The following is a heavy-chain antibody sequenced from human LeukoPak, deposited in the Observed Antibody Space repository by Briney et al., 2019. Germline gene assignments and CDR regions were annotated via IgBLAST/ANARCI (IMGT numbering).Heavy chain of an antibody. CDR1: TFTFSTYN. Sequence: PGGSLRLSCAASTFTFSTYNMNWVRQAPGKGLEWVSSITSSSTYTFYADSVKGRFTISRDNAKNSLYLQMNSLRAEDTALYYCARAFDDTNYYYYYMDVWGKGTTVTVSS. CDR2: ITSSSTYT. D-gene: IGHD3-16*01. CDR3: ARAFDDTNYYYYYMDV. J-gene: IGHJ6*03. V-gene: IGHV3-21*04.